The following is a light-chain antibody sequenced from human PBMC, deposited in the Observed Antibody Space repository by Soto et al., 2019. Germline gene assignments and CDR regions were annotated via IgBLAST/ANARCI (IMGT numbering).Light chain of an antibody. V-gene: IGKV1-39*01. CDR2: AAS. Sequence: DIQMTQSPSSLSASVGDRVTITCRASQSITNNLNWYQQKPGKAPKLLIYAASSLQSGVPSRFSGSGSGTDFTLTIRSLPPEDFATYYCQQSYRTPPTFGPGTKVDIK. CDR3: QQSYRTPPT. CDR1: QSITNN. J-gene: IGKJ2*01.